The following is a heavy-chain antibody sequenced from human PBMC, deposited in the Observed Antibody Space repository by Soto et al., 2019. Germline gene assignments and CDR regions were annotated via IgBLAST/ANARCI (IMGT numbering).Heavy chain of an antibody. V-gene: IGHV3-11*06. CDR3: ARDDFYTAFRPRFDP. CDR1: GFTFSDYY. CDR2: ISNSSSYT. D-gene: IGHD3-3*01. Sequence: GGSLRLSCADSGFTFSDYYMSWIRQAPGKGLEWVSYISNSSSYTNYADSVNGRFTISRDNAKNSLYLQMNSLRAEDTAVYYCARDDFYTAFRPRFDPWGQGTLVTVSS. J-gene: IGHJ5*02.